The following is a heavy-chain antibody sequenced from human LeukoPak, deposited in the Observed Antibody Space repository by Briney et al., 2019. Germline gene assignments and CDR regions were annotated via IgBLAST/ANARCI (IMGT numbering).Heavy chain of an antibody. CDR2: INPASGGT. CDR1: GYTFTAYY. V-gene: IGHV1-2*02. J-gene: IGHJ3*02. CDR3: ARAGGGYSSGWGAFDI. Sequence: ASMKVSCKASGYTFTAYYIHWVRQAPGQGLEWMGWINPASGGTSYAQKCQGRVTMTSDTSISTAYMELSRLRSDDTAVYFCARAGGGYSSGWGAFDIWGQGTMVTVSS. D-gene: IGHD5-18*01.